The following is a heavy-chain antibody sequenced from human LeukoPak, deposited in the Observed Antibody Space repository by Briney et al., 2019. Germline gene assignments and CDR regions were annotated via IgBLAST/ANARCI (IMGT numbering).Heavy chain of an antibody. CDR3: ARGASMVRGVITSYDAFDI. J-gene: IGHJ3*02. V-gene: IGHV1-2*02. D-gene: IGHD3-10*01. CDR2: INPNSGGT. Sequence: ASVKVSCKASGYTFTGYYMHWVRQAPGQGLEWMGWINPNSGGTNYAQKFQRRVTMTRDTSISTAYMELSRLRSEDTAVYYCARGASMVRGVITSYDAFDIWGQGTMVTVSS. CDR1: GYTFTGYY.